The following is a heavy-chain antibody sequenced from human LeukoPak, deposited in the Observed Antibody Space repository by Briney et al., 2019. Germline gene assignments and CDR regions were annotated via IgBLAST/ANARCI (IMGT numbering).Heavy chain of an antibody. CDR2: INHSGST. V-gene: IGHV4-34*01. CDR1: GGSFSGYY. D-gene: IGHD3-10*01. Sequence: PSETLSLTXAVYGGSFSGYYWSWIRQPPGKGLEWIGEINHSGSTNYNPSLKSRVTISVDTSKNQFSLKLSSVTAADTAVYYCARGRFTMFRGVIGHYYYMDVWGKGTTVTVSS. CDR3: ARGRFTMFRGVIGHYYYMDV. J-gene: IGHJ6*03.